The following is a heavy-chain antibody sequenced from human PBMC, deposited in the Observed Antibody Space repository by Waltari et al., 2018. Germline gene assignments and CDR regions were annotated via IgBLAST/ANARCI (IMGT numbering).Heavy chain of an antibody. CDR3: ARDSSSWYRFDAFDI. CDR1: GFTFSSYS. V-gene: IGHV3-21*01. J-gene: IGHJ3*02. D-gene: IGHD6-13*01. Sequence: EVQLVETGGGLIQPGGSLRLSCAASGFTFSSYSMNWVRQAPGKGLEWVSSISSSSSYIYYADSVKGRFTISRDNAKNSLYLQMNSLRAEDTAVYYCARDSSSWYRFDAFDIWGQGTMVTVSS. CDR2: ISSSSSYI.